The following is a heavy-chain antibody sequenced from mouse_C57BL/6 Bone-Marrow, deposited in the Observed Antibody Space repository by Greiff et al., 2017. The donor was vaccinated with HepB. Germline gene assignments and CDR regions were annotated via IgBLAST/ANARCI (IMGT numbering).Heavy chain of an antibody. CDR3: AKKKDYSNYGFAY. Sequence: QVQLQESGPGLVQPSQSLSITCTVSGFSLTSYGVHWVRQSPGKGLEWLGVIWRGGSTDYNAAFMSRLSITKDNSKSQVFFKMNSLQADDTAIYYCAKKKDYSNYGFAYWGQGTLVTVSA. J-gene: IGHJ3*01. V-gene: IGHV2-5*01. CDR2: IWRGGST. D-gene: IGHD2-5*01. CDR1: GFSLTSYG.